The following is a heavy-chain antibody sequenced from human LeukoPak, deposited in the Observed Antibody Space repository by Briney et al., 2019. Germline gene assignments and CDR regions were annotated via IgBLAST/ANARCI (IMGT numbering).Heavy chain of an antibody. CDR1: GFTFTDYN. J-gene: IGHJ4*02. CDR2: ITSDGYI. CDR3: SRSEPMTTGDY. D-gene: IGHD1-1*01. V-gene: IGHV3-69-1*01. Sequence: PGGSLRLSCTASGFTFTDYNINWVRQAPGKALEWVSSITSDGYIYSTESRRGRFTISRDDTKNSVFLQMNDLRADDTAVYYCSRSEPMTTGDYWGQGTLVTVSS.